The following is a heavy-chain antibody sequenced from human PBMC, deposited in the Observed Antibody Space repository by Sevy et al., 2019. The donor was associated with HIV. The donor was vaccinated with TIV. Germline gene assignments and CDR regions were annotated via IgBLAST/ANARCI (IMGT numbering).Heavy chain of an antibody. Sequence: SETLSLTCTVSGGSISSYYWSWIRQPPGKGLEWIGYIYYSGGTNYNPSLKSRVTISVDTSKNQFSLKLSSVTAADTAVYYCALGGYYYYMDVWGKGTTVTVSS. CDR1: GGSISSYY. V-gene: IGHV4-59*01. D-gene: IGHD3-16*01. CDR2: IYYSGGT. CDR3: ALGGYYYYMDV. J-gene: IGHJ6*03.